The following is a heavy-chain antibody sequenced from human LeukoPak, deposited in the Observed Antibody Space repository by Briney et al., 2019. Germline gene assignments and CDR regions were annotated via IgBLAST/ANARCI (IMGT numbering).Heavy chain of an antibody. Sequence: GGSLRLSCAASGFTFGRYWMSWVRQAPGKGLESVANIKFDGSDKFYVDSVKGRFTISRDNAKNLLYLQMNSLRAEDTAVYYCAREGKYGSGTYGAFDVWGQGTMVTVS. CDR3: AREGKYGSGTYGAFDV. V-gene: IGHV3-7*01. D-gene: IGHD3-10*01. CDR1: GFTFGRYW. J-gene: IGHJ3*01. CDR2: IKFDGSDK.